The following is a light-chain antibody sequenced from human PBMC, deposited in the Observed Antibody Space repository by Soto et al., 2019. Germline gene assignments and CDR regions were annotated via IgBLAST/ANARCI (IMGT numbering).Light chain of an antibody. Sequence: DIQMTQSPSTLSASVGDRVTITCRASQSISSWLAWYQQKPGKAPKLLIYDASSLESGVPSRFSGSGSGTEFTLTISSLQPDDFATYYCQQYNSYSPFFLHFGQGTKLEIK. V-gene: IGKV1-5*01. CDR3: QQYNSYSPFFLH. J-gene: IGKJ2*01. CDR1: QSISSW. CDR2: DAS.